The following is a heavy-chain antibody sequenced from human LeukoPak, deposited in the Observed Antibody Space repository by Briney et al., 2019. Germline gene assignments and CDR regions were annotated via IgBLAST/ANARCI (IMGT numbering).Heavy chain of an antibody. J-gene: IGHJ4*02. V-gene: IGHV3-33*01. D-gene: IGHD3-3*01. CDR1: GFTFSSYG. CDR2: IWYDGSNK. Sequence: PGRSLRLSCAASGFTFSSYGMHWVRQAPGKGLEWVAVIWYDGSNKYYADSVKGRFTISRDNSKNTLYLQINSLRAEDTAVYYCARDRHYDFWSGYYTPFNSWGQGTLVTVSS. CDR3: ARDRHYDFWSGYYTPFNS.